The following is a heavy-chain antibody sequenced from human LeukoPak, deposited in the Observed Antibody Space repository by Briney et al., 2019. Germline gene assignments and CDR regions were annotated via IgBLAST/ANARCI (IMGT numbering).Heavy chain of an antibody. CDR1: GYSFSSYW. V-gene: IGHV5-51*01. CDR2: IHPGNSET. Sequence: GESLEISCKGSGYSFSSYWIAWVRQMPGKGLEWMGIIHPGNSETTYNPSFRGHVTMSADKSVTTAYLQWSSLEASDTAMYYCARRLSSIATSAANDYWGQGTLVTVSS. J-gene: IGHJ4*02. CDR3: ARRLSSIATSAANDY. D-gene: IGHD2-15*01.